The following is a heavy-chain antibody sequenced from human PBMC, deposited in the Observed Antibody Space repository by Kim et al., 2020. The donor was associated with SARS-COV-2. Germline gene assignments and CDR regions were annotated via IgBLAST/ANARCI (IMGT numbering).Heavy chain of an antibody. CDR3: ARAGCSSTSCQGWFDY. V-gene: IGHV4-31*03. Sequence: SETLSLTCTVSGGSISSGGYYWSWIRQHPGKGLEWIGYIYYSGSTYYNPSLKSRVTISVDTSKNQFSLKLSSVTAADTAVYYCARAGCSSTSCQGWFDYWGQGTLVTVSS. CDR2: IYYSGST. J-gene: IGHJ4*02. CDR1: GGSISSGGYY. D-gene: IGHD2-2*01.